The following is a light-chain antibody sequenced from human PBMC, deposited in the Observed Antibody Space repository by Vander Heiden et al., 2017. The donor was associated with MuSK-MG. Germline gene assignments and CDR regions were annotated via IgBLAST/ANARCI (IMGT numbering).Light chain of an antibody. CDR1: ALPKQY. J-gene: IGLJ3*02. V-gene: IGLV3-25*03. CDR2: KDT. CDR3: QSADNTATYRV. Sequence: SYELTQPPSVSVSPGQTARVTCPGDALPKQYAYWYQQKPGQAPSLVIYKDTERPSGIPERFSGSSSGTTVTLTISGVQAEDEADYYCQSADNTATYRVFGGGTKLTVL.